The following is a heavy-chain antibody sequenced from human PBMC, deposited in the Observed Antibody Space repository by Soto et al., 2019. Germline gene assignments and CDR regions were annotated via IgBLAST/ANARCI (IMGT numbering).Heavy chain of an antibody. CDR3: ARDGILGLYDAVDI. V-gene: IGHV1-18*04. J-gene: IGHJ3*02. Sequence: ASVKVSCKASGYTFTRYNINWVRQAPGQGFEWMGWISTHNGNTIYAQKLQGRVTLTIDTSASTAYMELRSLRSDDTAMYYCARDGILGLYDAVDIWGLGTMVTVSS. CDR2: ISTHNGNT. CDR1: GYTFTRYN. D-gene: IGHD3-3*01.